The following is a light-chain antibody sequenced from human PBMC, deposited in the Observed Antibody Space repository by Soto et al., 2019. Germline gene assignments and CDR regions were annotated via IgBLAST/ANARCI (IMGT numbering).Light chain of an antibody. CDR2: DAS. J-gene: IGKJ4*01. Sequence: EVILTQSPPTLSLSPGERATLSCRASQNINNFLAWYQQRPGQAPRLLIYDASIRATGVPARFSGGGSDTDFTLTASSLEPEDSALYYCQQRARWPPPTSGGGSKV. V-gene: IGKV3-11*01. CDR3: QQRARWPPPT. CDR1: QNINNF.